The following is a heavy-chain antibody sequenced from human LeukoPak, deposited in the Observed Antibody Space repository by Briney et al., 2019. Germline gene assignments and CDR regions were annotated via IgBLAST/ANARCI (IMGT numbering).Heavy chain of an antibody. CDR3: ARDPGGNYFGPGTYFAY. D-gene: IGHD3-10*01. CDR1: GFTFTHYY. CDR2: IDGETGNT. V-gene: IGHV1-46*01. Sequence: ASVKVSCKASGFTFTHYYIHWVRQARGQGLEWMGRIDGETGNTRYAQNFQSRVTMSRDTSTSTVYMELSSLRFEDTADYYCARDPGGNYFGPGTYFAYWGQGTLLTVSS. J-gene: IGHJ4*02.